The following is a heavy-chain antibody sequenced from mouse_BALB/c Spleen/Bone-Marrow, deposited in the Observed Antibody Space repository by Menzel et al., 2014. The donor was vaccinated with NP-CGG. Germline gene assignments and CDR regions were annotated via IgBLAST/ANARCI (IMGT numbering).Heavy chain of an antibody. Sequence: VKLMESGGGLVKPGGSLKLSCAASGFTFSSYAMSWVRQSPEKRLEWVAEISSGGSYSYYPDSVKGRFTISRDNAKNTLYVQMSSLRSEDTAMYYCARRGYGLYAMDYWGQGTSVTVSS. CDR1: GFTFSSYA. V-gene: IGHV5-9-4*01. J-gene: IGHJ4*01. D-gene: IGHD1-1*01. CDR2: ISSGGSYS. CDR3: ARRGYGLYAMDY.